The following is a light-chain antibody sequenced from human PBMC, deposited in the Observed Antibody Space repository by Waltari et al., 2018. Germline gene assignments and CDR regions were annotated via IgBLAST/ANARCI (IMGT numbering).Light chain of an antibody. Sequence: QSELTQSPSASGTPGQGVTISCSGSSSNIGVNTVNWYQPLPGTAPRLLIYSNNRRPSGVPDRFSGSRSGTSASLAISGLQSEDEGDYYCAAWDNSLSGYVFGTGTKVTVL. J-gene: IGLJ1*01. CDR1: SSNIGVNT. V-gene: IGLV1-44*01. CDR2: SNN. CDR3: AAWDNSLSGYV.